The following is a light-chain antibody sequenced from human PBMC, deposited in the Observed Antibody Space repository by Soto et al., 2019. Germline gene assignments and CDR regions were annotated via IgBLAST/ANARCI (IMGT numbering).Light chain of an antibody. CDR3: HQSHSVPGT. Sequence: DIQMTQSPSSLSASVGERVIITCRASQNIGVYLNWYQQKPGKAPKLLIYAASSLQSGVSSRFSGSGSATDFTLTISSLLPEDFATYYCHQSHSVPGTFGQGTKVEIK. CDR2: AAS. CDR1: QNIGVY. V-gene: IGKV1-39*01. J-gene: IGKJ1*01.